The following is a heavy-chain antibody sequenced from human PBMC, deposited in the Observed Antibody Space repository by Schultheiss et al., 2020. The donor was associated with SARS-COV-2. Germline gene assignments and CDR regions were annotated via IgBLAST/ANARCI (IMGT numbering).Heavy chain of an antibody. CDR2: INPDSGGT. Sequence: ASVKVSCKASGYTFIGYYMHWVRQAPGQGLEWMGWINPDSGGTNYAQKFEGRVTMTRDTSINTAYMELSRLGSDDTAVYYCAREGTIFGGGMDVWGQGTTVTVSS. CDR1: GYTFIGYY. CDR3: AREGTIFGGGMDV. V-gene: IGHV1-2*02. D-gene: IGHD3-3*01. J-gene: IGHJ6*02.